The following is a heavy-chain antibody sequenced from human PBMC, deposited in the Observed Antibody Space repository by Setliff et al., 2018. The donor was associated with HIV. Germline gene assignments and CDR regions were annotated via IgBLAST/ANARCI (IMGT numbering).Heavy chain of an antibody. Sequence: GGSLRLSCAASGFTFNNCCMHWVRQAPGKGLEWVTYIRYDESDKDYADSVKGRFTISRDNSKNTLYLQMNRLRSEDTAVYYCAKNLFSSRWSPLDAWGQGTLVTVSS. CDR1: GFTFNNCC. D-gene: IGHD6-13*01. CDR3: AKNLFSSRWSPLDA. J-gene: IGHJ5*02. V-gene: IGHV3-30*02. CDR2: IRYDESDK.